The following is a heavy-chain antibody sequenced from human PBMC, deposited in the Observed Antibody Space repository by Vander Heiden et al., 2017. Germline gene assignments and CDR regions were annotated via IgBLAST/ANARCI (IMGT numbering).Heavy chain of an antibody. CDR2: IYYSGST. CDR1: GGSISSSSYY. V-gene: IGHV4-39*01. D-gene: IGHD6-19*01. CDR3: ASGNRSIAVAARS. J-gene: IGHJ4*02. Sequence: QLQLQESGPGLVKPSETLSLTCTVSGGSISSSSYYWGWIRQPPGNGLDWIGSIYYSGSTYYNPSLKSRVTISVDTSKNQFSLKLSSVTAADTAVYYCASGNRSIAVAARSWGQGTLVTVSS.